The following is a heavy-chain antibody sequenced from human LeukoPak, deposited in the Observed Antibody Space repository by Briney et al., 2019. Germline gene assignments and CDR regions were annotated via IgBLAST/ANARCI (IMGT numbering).Heavy chain of an antibody. CDR2: INWNGGST. CDR3: ARDSPPYQLLPQNWFDP. Sequence: PGGSLRLSCAPSVFTFVDYVMSWVPQGPGKGRGWVSGINWNGGSTGYADSVKGRFTISRDNAKNSLYLQMNSLRAEDTALYYCARDSPPYQLLPQNWFDPWGQGTLVTVSS. CDR1: VFTFVDYV. J-gene: IGHJ5*02. V-gene: IGHV3-20*04. D-gene: IGHD2-2*01.